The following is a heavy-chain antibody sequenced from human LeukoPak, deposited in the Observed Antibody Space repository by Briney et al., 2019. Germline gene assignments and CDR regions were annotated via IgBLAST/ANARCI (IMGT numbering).Heavy chain of an antibody. D-gene: IGHD3-3*01. CDR3: ARVPWSGYYGFDY. CDR1: GFTFSSYW. Sequence: PGGSLRLSCAASGFTFSSYWMSWVRQAPGKGLEWVANIKQDGSEKYYVDSVKGRFTISRDNAKNSLYLQMNGLRAEDTAVYYCARVPWSGYYGFDYWGQGTLVTVSS. CDR2: IKQDGSEK. V-gene: IGHV3-7*01. J-gene: IGHJ4*02.